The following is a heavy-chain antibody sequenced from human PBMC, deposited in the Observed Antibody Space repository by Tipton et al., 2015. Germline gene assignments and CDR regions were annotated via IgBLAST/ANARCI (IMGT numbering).Heavy chain of an antibody. Sequence: TLSLTCTVSGDSLSGPYHWAWIRQPPGKGLEYIGSVYHLAGTLYNPSLQSRLKISIDTSKNQFSLKMHSVTAADTAVYYCARGTPFHFWGRGTLVTVSS. CDR1: GDSLSGPYH. D-gene: IGHD3-10*01. V-gene: IGHV4-38-2*02. CDR2: VYHLAGT. J-gene: IGHJ4*02. CDR3: ARGTPFHF.